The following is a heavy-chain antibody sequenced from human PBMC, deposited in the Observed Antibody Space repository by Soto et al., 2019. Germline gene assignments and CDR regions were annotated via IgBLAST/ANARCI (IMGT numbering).Heavy chain of an antibody. J-gene: IGHJ4*02. Sequence: GGSLRLSCAASGFTFSDYYFTWIRQAPGKGLEWVSYISFSGSTIYYADSVKGRFTISRDNAKNSLYLQKNSLRPEDTAVYYCAGGDSGSFDSWVQGTLVTVSS. CDR3: AGGDSGSFDS. CDR1: GFTFSDYY. CDR2: ISFSGSTI. D-gene: IGHD3-16*01. V-gene: IGHV3-11*01.